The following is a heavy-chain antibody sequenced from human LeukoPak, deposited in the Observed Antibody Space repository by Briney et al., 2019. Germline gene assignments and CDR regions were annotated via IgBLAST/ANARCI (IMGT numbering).Heavy chain of an antibody. CDR3: AREGNYDILTGYYMALDY. J-gene: IGHJ4*02. D-gene: IGHD3-9*01. Sequence: ASVKVSCKASGYTFTSYGISWVRQAPGQGLEWMGWISAYNGNTNYAQKLQGRVTMTTDTSTSTTYMELRSLRSDDTAVYYCAREGNYDILTGYYMALDYWGQGTLVTVSS. CDR2: ISAYNGNT. CDR1: GYTFTSYG. V-gene: IGHV1-18*01.